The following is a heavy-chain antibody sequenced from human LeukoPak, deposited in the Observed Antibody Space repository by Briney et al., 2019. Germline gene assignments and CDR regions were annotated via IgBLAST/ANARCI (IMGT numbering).Heavy chain of an antibody. CDR2: ISYDGSNK. V-gene: IGHV3-30*18. CDR3: AKVNY. CDR1: GFTFSSYG. J-gene: IGHJ4*02. Sequence: PGRSLRLSCAASGFTFSSYGMPWVRQAPGKGLEWVAVISYDGSNKYYADSVKGRFTISRDNSKNTLYLQMNSLRAEDTAVYYCAKVNYWGQGTLVTVSS.